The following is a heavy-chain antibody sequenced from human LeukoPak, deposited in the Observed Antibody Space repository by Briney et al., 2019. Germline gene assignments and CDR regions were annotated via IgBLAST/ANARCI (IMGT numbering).Heavy chain of an antibody. CDR2: INHSGST. CDR3: ARGLRSRYSSSLDSN. J-gene: IGHJ4*02. D-gene: IGHD6-13*01. CDR1: GGSFSGYY. V-gene: IGHV4-34*01. Sequence: SETLSITCAVYGGSFSGYYWSWIRQPPGKGLEWIGEINHSGSTNYNPSLKSRVTISVDTSKNQFSLKLSSVTAADTAVYYCARGLRSRYSSSLDSNWGQGTLVTVSS.